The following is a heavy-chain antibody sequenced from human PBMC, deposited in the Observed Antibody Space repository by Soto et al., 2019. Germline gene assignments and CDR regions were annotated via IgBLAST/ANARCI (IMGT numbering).Heavy chain of an antibody. Sequence: EVQLLESGGGLVQPGGSLRLSCAASGFTFSSYAMSWVRQAPGKGLEWVSAISGSGGSTFYADSVKGRFTISRDTSKNTLFLQKNSLRAEDTAVNYCAKDRGRGYDWFDSWGQGTLVTVSS. CDR1: GFTFSSYA. V-gene: IGHV3-23*01. CDR3: AKDRGRGYDWFDS. CDR2: ISGSGGST. J-gene: IGHJ5*01. D-gene: IGHD3-22*01.